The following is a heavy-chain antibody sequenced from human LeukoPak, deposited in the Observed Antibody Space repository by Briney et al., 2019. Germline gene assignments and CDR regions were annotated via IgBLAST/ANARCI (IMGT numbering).Heavy chain of an antibody. CDR1: GFTFSSYG. CDR3: AKDRAGNSWNFDY. Sequence: PGRSLRLSCAASGFTFSSYGMHWVRQAPGKGLEWVSFIRKDGINTNYVDSVKGRFTISRDTSNKMVYLQMNSLRTEDMAVYYCAKDRAGNSWNFDYWGQGILVAVSS. V-gene: IGHV3-30*02. J-gene: IGHJ4*02. D-gene: IGHD6-13*01. CDR2: IRKDGINT.